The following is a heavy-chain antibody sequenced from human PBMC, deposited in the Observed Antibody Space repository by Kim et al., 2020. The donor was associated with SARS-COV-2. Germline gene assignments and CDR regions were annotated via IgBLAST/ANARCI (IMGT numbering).Heavy chain of an antibody. CDR2: T. V-gene: IGHV3-23*01. CDR3: TKGGLRSGFDF. J-gene: IGHJ4*02. Sequence: TAYADSVKGRFTISRDNSKTTLYLQRNSLRGDDTAIYYCTKGGLRSGFDFRGQGTLVTVSS. D-gene: IGHD5-12*01.